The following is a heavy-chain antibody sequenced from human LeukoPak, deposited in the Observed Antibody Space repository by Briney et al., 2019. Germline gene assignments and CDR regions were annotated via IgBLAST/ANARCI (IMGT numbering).Heavy chain of an antibody. CDR1: GFTFSRYD. J-gene: IGHJ3*02. D-gene: IGHD2-15*01. CDR3: ARGLLGDAFDI. V-gene: IGHV3-13*05. CDR2: IGTVGDP. Sequence: PGGSLRLSCAASGFTFSRYDMHWVRQATGKGLEWVSAIGTVGDPYYPGSVKGRFTISRENAKNSLYLQMNSLRAGDTAVYYCARGLLGDAFDIWGQGTMVTVSS.